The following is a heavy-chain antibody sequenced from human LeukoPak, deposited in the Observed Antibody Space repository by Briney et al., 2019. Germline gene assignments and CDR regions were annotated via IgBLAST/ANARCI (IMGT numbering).Heavy chain of an antibody. CDR1: GYTFTGYY. D-gene: IGHD6-13*01. CDR3: ARGGGSSSWYPFDP. J-gene: IGHJ5*02. CDR2: INPNSGGT. Sequence: ASVKVSCKASGYTFTGYYMHWVRQAPGQGIEWMGWINPNSGGTNYAQKFQGRVTMTRDTSISTAYMELSRLRSDDTAVYYCARGGGSSSWYPFDPWGQGTLVTVSS. V-gene: IGHV1-2*02.